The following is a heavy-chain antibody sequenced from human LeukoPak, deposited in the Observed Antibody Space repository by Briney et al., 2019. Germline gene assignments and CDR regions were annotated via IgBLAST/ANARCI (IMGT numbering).Heavy chain of an antibody. D-gene: IGHD5-18*01. CDR2: IYYCGST. CDR1: GGSISSGDYY. Sequence: SETLSLTCTVSGGSISSGDYYWAWIRQPPEKGLEWIGSIYYCGSTSYNPSLKSRVTISVDTSKNQFSLKLSSVTAADTALYYCVRDGGYRYAPFDSWGPGTLVTVSS. CDR3: VRDGGYRYAPFDS. V-gene: IGHV4-30-4*01. J-gene: IGHJ4*02.